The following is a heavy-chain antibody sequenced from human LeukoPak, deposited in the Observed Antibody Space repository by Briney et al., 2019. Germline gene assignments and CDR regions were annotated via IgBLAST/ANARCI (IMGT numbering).Heavy chain of an antibody. J-gene: IGHJ6*03. V-gene: IGHV3-7*01. CDR3: ARGPVAGMNYYYYYMDV. CDR2: IKQDGSEK. Sequence: GGSLRLSCAASGFTFSSYWMSWVRQAPGKGLEWVANIKQDGSEKYYVDSVKGRFTISRDNAKNSLYLQMNSLRAEDTAVYYCARGPVAGMNYYYYYMDVWGKGTTVTISS. CDR1: GFTFSSYW. D-gene: IGHD6-19*01.